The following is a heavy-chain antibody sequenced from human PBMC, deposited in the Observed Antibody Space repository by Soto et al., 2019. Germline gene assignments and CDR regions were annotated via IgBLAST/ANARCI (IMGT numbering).Heavy chain of an antibody. CDR2: IYYSGST. J-gene: IGHJ5*02. D-gene: IGHD3-10*01. CDR3: ARRFPYGSGNWFVP. Sequence: ETLSLTCTVSGGSISSYYWSWIRQPPGKGLEWIGYIYYSGSTNYNPSLKSRVTISVDTSKNQFSLKLSSVTAADTAVYYWARRFPYGSGNWFVPWGQGTLVTVSS. V-gene: IGHV4-59*08. CDR1: GGSISSYY.